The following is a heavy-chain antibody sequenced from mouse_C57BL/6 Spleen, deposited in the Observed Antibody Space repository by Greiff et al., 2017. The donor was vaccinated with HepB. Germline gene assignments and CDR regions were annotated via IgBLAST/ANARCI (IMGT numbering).Heavy chain of an antibody. V-gene: IGHV1-81*01. CDR1: GYTFTSYG. CDR3: ARGDYGSSRDY. Sequence: VKLQESGAELARPGASVKLSCKASGYTFTSYGISWVKQRTGQGLEWIGEIYPRSGNTYYNEKFKGKATLTADKSSSTAYMELRSLTSEDSAVYFCARGDYGSSRDYWGQGTTLTVSS. J-gene: IGHJ2*01. D-gene: IGHD1-1*01. CDR2: IYPRSGNT.